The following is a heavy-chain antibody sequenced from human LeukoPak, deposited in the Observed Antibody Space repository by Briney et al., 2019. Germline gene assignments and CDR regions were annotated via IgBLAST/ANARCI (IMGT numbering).Heavy chain of an antibody. CDR1: GFTFSSYS. J-gene: IGHJ4*02. D-gene: IGHD3-9*01. CDR2: ISSSSSYI. Sequence: GGSLRLSCAASGFTFSSYSMNWVRQAPGKGLEWVSSISSSSSYIYYADSVKGRFTISRENAKNSVFLQMDSLRAGDTAVYYCVRESNDFLTGYYDYWGQGILVTVSS. CDR3: VRESNDFLTGYYDY. V-gene: IGHV3-21*06.